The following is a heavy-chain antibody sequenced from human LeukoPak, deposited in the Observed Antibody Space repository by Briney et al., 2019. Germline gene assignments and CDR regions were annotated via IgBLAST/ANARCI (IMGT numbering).Heavy chain of an antibody. D-gene: IGHD1-26*01. V-gene: IGHV3-23*01. Sequence: GESLRLSCAASGYAFRRFAMSGVRQTPGKGLEWVSGTLGSGGKFYADSVKGRFSIARDNSKNTVYLQMSSLRAEDSAMYHCAKDLIQDGKWELDSWGQGTLVIVSS. J-gene: IGHJ4*02. CDR2: TLGSGGK. CDR1: GYAFRRFA. CDR3: AKDLIQDGKWELDS.